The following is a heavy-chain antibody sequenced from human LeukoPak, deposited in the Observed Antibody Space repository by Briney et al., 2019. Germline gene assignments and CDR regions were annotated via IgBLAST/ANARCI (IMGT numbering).Heavy chain of an antibody. CDR1: GGSISNHF. Sequence: SETLSLTCTVSGGSISNHFCSWIRQPAGKGLEWIGRVSTSGSTYYNPSLKSRVTMSADTSKNQFSLKLTSMTAADTAVYYCERGDIMMGGGWNWFVPCGHGTLVTVSS. CDR2: VSTSGST. D-gene: IGHD5-12*01. J-gene: IGHJ5*02. V-gene: IGHV4-4*07. CDR3: ERGDIMMGGGWNWFVP.